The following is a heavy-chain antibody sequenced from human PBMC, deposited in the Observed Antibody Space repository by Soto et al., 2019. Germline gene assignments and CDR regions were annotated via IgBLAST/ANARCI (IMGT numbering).Heavy chain of an antibody. CDR2: IYYSGST. CDR3: ARQIYPPARYYYYMDV. V-gene: IGHV4-59*08. Sequence: SEPLSLTSTVSGGYISSYYWSWIRQPQGKGLEWIGYIYYSGSTNYNPSLKSRVTISVDTSKNQFSLKLSSVTAADTAVYYCARQIYPPARYYYYMDVWGKGTTVTVSS. CDR1: GGYISSYY. J-gene: IGHJ6*03.